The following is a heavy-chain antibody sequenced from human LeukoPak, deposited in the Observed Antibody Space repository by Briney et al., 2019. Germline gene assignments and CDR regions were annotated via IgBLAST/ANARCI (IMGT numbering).Heavy chain of an antibody. J-gene: IGHJ4*02. CDR1: GYTFTSYY. CDR2: INPSGGST. CDR3: ARTEYCSSTSCPLRDY. Sequence: ASVKVSCKASGYTFTSYYMHWVRQAPGQGLEWMGIINPSGGSTSYAQKFQGRVTMTRDTSTSTVYMELSSLRSEDTAVYYCARTEYCSSTSCPLRDYWGQGTLVTVSS. V-gene: IGHV1-46*01. D-gene: IGHD2-2*01.